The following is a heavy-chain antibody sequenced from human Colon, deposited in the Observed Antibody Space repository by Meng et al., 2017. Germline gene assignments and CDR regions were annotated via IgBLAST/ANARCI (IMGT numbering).Heavy chain of an antibody. CDR1: GGSVSSGSYY. J-gene: IGHJ4*02. V-gene: IGHV4-61*01. Sequence: QGQLQEAVPGLVRLSETLSLTCTVSGGSVSSGSYYWSWIRQPPGKGLEWIGYIYYTGSTNYNPSLKSRVTISVDTSKNQFSLKLSSVTAADTAVYYCARGPLDYWGQGTLVTVSS. CDR3: ARGPLDY. CDR2: IYYTGST.